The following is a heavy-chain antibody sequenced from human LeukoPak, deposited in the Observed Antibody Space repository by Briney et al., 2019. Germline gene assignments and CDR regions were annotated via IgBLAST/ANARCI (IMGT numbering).Heavy chain of an antibody. V-gene: IGHV3-9*01. CDR1: GFTFDDYA. Sequence: GGSLRLSCAASGFTFDDYAMHWVRQAPGKGLEWVSGISWNSGSIGYADSVKGRFTISRDKAKNSLYLQMNSLRAEDTALYYCAKAAAPGYYDSSGYYYGIDYWGQGTLVTVSS. CDR2: ISWNSGSI. D-gene: IGHD3-22*01. CDR3: AKAAAPGYYDSSGYYYGIDY. J-gene: IGHJ4*02.